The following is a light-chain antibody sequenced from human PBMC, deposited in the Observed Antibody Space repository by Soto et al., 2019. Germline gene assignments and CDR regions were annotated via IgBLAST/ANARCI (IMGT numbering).Light chain of an antibody. Sequence: QSVLTQPRSVSGFPGQSVSISCTGTSSDVGGYNYVSWYQQHPGKAPKFMIYDVSKRPSGVPDRFSGSKSGNTASLTISGLQAEDEADYYCCSYAGSYSYVFGTGTKLTVL. V-gene: IGLV2-11*01. CDR3: CSYAGSYSYV. CDR1: SSDVGGYNY. J-gene: IGLJ1*01. CDR2: DVS.